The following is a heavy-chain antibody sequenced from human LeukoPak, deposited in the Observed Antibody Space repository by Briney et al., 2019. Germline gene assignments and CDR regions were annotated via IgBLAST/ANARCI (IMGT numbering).Heavy chain of an antibody. J-gene: IGHJ4*02. Sequence: GASLKISCKFSGYSFTNYGIGWVRQLPGKGLEWMGIIYPFDSESRYSPSFQGQVTISADKSITTAYLQWSSLKASDTAMYYCARPNWARRYFDYWGQGTLVTVSS. CDR2: IYPFDSES. V-gene: IGHV5-51*01. D-gene: IGHD7-27*01. CDR1: GYSFTNYG. CDR3: ARPNWARRYFDY.